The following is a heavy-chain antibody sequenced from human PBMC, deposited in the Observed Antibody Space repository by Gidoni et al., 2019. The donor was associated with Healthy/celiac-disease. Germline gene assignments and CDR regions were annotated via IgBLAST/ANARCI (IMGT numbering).Heavy chain of an antibody. CDR1: GFTFDDYA. CDR2: ISWNSGSI. D-gene: IGHD4-17*01. J-gene: IGHJ4*02. Sequence: GFTFDDYAMHWVRQAPGKGLEWVSGISWNSGSIGYADSVKGRFTISRDNAKNSLYLQMNSLRAEDTALYYCAKGNGDYDYWGQGTLVTVSS. V-gene: IGHV3-9*01. CDR3: AKGNGDYDY.